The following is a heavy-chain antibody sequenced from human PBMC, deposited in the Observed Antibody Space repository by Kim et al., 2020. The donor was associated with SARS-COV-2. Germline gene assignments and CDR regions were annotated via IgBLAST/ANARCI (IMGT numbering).Heavy chain of an antibody. CDR2: ISSSGSTI. J-gene: IGHJ4*02. Sequence: GGSLRLSCAASGFTFSSYEMNWVRQAPGKGLEWVSYISSSGSTIYYADSVKGRFTISRDNAKNSLYLQMNSLRAEDTAVYYCARTLNYYDSSGPPYYFDYWGQGTLVTVSS. D-gene: IGHD3-22*01. CDR1: GFTFSSYE. CDR3: ARTLNYYDSSGPPYYFDY. V-gene: IGHV3-48*03.